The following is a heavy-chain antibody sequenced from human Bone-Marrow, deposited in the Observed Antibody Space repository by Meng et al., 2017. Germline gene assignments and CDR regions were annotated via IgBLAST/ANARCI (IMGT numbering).Heavy chain of an antibody. V-gene: IGHV1-8*01. Sequence: QVQLLTSGGELKKPGASVKVSCKASEYTFTSDDINWVRKATGQGLEWMGWMNPNSGNTGYAQKFQGRVTMTRNTSISTAYMELSSLRSEDTAVYYCARSGIQLWLYYWGQGTLVTVSS. CDR1: EYTFTSDD. CDR3: ARSGIQLWLYY. D-gene: IGHD5-18*01. J-gene: IGHJ4*02. CDR2: MNPNSGNT.